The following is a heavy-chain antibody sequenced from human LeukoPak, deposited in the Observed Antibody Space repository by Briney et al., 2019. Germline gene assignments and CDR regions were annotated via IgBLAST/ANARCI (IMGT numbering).Heavy chain of an antibody. CDR2: IYRSGST. CDR3: ARDGYSSSSVYYYYMDV. V-gene: IGHV4-61*08. Sequence: TSETLSLTCTVSGGSISSGDYYWSWIRQPPGKGLEWIGYIYRSGSTYYNPSLKSRVTISVDTSKNQFSLKLISVTAADTAVYYCARDGYSSSSVYYYYMDVWGKGTTVTVSS. J-gene: IGHJ6*03. CDR1: GGSISSGDYY. D-gene: IGHD6-6*01.